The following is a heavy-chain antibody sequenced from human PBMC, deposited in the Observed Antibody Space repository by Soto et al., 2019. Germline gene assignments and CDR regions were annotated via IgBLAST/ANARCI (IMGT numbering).Heavy chain of an antibody. CDR3: ARVFSHFNWFDP. V-gene: IGHV1-46*01. CDR1: GYTFTSYY. CDR2: INPSGGST. D-gene: IGHD3-3*02. Sequence: ASVKVSCKASGYTFTSYYIHWVRQAPGQGLEWMGLINPSGGSTTYAQKFQGRVTMTRDTSTSTVYMDLSSLRSEDTAVYYCARVFSHFNWFDPWGQGTLVTVSS. J-gene: IGHJ5*02.